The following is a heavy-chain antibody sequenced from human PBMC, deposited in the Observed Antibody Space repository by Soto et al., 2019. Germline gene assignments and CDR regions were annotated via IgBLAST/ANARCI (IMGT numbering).Heavy chain of an antibody. D-gene: IGHD3-10*01. CDR1: GDTFTNFG. V-gene: IGHV1-18*01. CDR3: ATVLRGVVNWFDP. CDR2: IATYNSNR. J-gene: IGHJ5*02. Sequence: HLVQSGPEVKNPGASMTVSCKTSGDTFTNFGLSWVRQAPGQGLEWMGWIATYNSNRNYAQKFQGRLTLTTDTSTSTAYMELKSPRYDDTAVYYCATVLRGVVNWFDPWGQGTLVTVSS.